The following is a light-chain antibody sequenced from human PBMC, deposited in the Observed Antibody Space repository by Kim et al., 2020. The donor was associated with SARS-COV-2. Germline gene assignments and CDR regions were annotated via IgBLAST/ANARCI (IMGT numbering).Light chain of an antibody. CDR3: QHYGSSPKLT. Sequence: EIVLTQSPGTLSLSPGERATLSCRASQSVYSSYLAWYQQRPGQAPRLLIYAASSRATGIPDRFSGSGSGTDFTLTISRLEAEDFAVYYCQHYGSSPKLTFGGETKVDIK. CDR1: QSVYSSY. V-gene: IGKV3-20*01. CDR2: AAS. J-gene: IGKJ4*01.